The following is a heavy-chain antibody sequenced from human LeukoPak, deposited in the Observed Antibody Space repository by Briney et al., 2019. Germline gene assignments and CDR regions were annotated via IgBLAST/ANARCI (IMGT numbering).Heavy chain of an antibody. Sequence: PSETLSLTCTVSGGSISSSSYYWVRSPQPPGQGLVWIGSIYHSGSTYYNPPLKTRVNLSGAKSKNQFSLNLCPVTAADTAVYYCARHMNDDFWTGPLPDAFDIWGQGTMVTVSS. CDR2: IYHSGST. V-gene: IGHV4-39*01. J-gene: IGHJ3*02. CDR3: ARHMNDDFWTGPLPDAFDI. D-gene: IGHD3/OR15-3a*01. CDR1: GGSISSSSYY.